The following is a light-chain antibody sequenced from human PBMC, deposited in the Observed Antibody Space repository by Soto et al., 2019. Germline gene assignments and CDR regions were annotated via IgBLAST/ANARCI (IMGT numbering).Light chain of an antibody. V-gene: IGLV2-14*01. CDR1: RSDVGAYNY. CDR2: EVT. CDR3: SSFTSRFTFV. Sequence: QSALTQPASVSGSPGQSIAISCTGTRSDVGAYNYVSWYQQHPGKAPKLMISEVTNRPSGVSDRFSGSKSGNTVSLTISGLQAEDEADYYCSSFTSRFTFVFGTGTKVTVL. J-gene: IGLJ1*01.